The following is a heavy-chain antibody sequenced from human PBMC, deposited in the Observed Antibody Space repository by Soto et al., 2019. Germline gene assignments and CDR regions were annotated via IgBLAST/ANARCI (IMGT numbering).Heavy chain of an antibody. CDR1: GGSISAAGDS. CDR3: ARGGAPYNWFGP. V-gene: IGHV4-30-2*01. J-gene: IGHJ5*02. Sequence: PSETLSLTCAVSGGSISAAGDSWSWIRQPPGGGLEWIGYIYHSGTFLYNPPLKGRLTISVDTSKNQFSLRLSSVTSADTAVYYCARGGAPYNWFGPWGQGTLVTV. D-gene: IGHD3-16*01. CDR2: IYHSGTF.